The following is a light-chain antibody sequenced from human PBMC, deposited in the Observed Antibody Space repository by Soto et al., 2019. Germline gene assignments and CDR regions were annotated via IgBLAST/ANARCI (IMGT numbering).Light chain of an antibody. J-gene: IGKJ1*01. CDR2: GAS. CDR3: QQFDGSPRT. CDR1: QSVSRSY. Sequence: EIVLTQSPGTLSLSPGERSTISCRASQSVSRSYVAWYTQKPGQDTRILIYGASSRDTGIPDRVSGSGSGTDVTLTISRLEPEDFAVYYCQQFDGSPRTFGQGTKVDIK. V-gene: IGKV3-20*01.